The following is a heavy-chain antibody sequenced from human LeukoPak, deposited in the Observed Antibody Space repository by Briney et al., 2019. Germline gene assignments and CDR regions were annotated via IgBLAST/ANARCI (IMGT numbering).Heavy chain of an antibody. CDR2: IRHDESKT. J-gene: IGHJ6*03. V-gene: IGHV3-30*02. CDR3: AKSVIPNAYQGTYYMDV. Sequence: PGGSLRLSCAASGFTFSSHGMHWVRQAPGEGLEWVAFIRHDESKTFYADSVKGRFTISRDNSKSTLYLQMSSLRAEDTALYYCAKSVIPNAYQGTYYMDVWGKGTTVAVSS. D-gene: IGHD3-16*01. CDR1: GFTFSSHG.